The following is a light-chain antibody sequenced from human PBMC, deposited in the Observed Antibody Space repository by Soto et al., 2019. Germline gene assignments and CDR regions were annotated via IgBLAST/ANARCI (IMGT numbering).Light chain of an antibody. Sequence: DIQMTQSLSTVSANVGDSVTITCRASQSITTWLAWYQQRPGKAPKLLIYAASTLQSGVPSRFSGSGSGTEFTLTISSLQSEDFAVYYCQQYNNWPRTFGQGTNVDIK. CDR1: QSITTW. CDR3: QQYNNWPRT. V-gene: IGKV1-5*01. CDR2: AAS. J-gene: IGKJ1*01.